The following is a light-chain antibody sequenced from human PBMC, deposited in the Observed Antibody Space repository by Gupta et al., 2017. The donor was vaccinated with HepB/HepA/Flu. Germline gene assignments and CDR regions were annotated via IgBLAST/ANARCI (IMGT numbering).Light chain of an antibody. V-gene: IGLV1-40*01. CDR1: SSNIGAGYD. Sequence: QSVLTQPPSVSGAPGQRVTISCTGSSSNIGAGYDVHWYQQLPATDTKRRIEWNSNRPSGVPDRVSCYKSGTYASPHTTGLPAEDEAYDYCQSQDSTRSSWVFGGGTKLTVL. CDR3: QSQDSTRSSWV. CDR2: WNS. J-gene: IGLJ3*02.